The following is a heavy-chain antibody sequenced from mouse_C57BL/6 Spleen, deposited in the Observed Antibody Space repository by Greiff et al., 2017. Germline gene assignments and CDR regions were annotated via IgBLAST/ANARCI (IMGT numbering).Heavy chain of an antibody. J-gene: IGHJ3*01. CDR1: GYTFTDYY. Sequence: VQLQQSGPVLVKPGASVKMSCKASGYTFTDYYMNWVKQSHGKSLEWIGVINPYNGGTSYNKKFKGKATLTVDKSSSTAYMELNSLTSEDSAVYYWASEGYDEGAWFAYWGQGTLVTVSA. D-gene: IGHD2-12*01. CDR2: INPYNGGT. CDR3: ASEGYDEGAWFAY. V-gene: IGHV1-19*01.